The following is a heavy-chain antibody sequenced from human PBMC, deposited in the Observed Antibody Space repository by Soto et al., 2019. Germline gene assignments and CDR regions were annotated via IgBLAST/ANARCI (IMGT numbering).Heavy chain of an antibody. CDR2: ISGSGGST. D-gene: IGHD5-12*01. CDR3: AKDRSGYDPDYYYYYGMDV. V-gene: IGHV3-23*01. J-gene: IGHJ6*02. Sequence: GGSLRLSCAASGFTFSSSAMSWVRQAPGKGLEWVSAISGSGGSTYYADSVKGRFTISRDNSKNTLYLQMNSLRAEDTAVYYCAKDRSGYDPDYYYYYGMDVWGQGTTVTVSS. CDR1: GFTFSSSA.